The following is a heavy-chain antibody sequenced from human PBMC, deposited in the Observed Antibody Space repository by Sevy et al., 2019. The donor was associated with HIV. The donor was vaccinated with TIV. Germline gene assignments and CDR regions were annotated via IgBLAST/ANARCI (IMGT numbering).Heavy chain of an antibody. CDR3: AREQITVSKPDYFDS. J-gene: IGHJ4*02. V-gene: IGHV3-7*01. Sequence: GGSLRLSCAASGFTFSNYWMSWVRQAPGKGLECVANINQDGSEKYYLDSVKGRFIVSRDNDKNSLYLQMNSLRAEDSAEYYCAREQITVSKPDYFDSWGQGTLVTVSS. D-gene: IGHD1-20*01. CDR1: GFTFSNYW. CDR2: INQDGSEK.